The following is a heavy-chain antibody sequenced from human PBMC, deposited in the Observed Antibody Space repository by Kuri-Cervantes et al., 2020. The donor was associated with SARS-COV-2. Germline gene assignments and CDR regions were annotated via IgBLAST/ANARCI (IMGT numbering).Heavy chain of an antibody. CDR1: GFTFSNAW. Sequence: GESLKISCAASGFTFSNAWMSWVRQAPGKGLEWVGRIKSKTDGGTTDYAAPVKGRFTISRDDSKNTLYLQMNSLKTEDTAVYYCTTTYYDFWSGYTDAFDIWGQGTMVTVSS. V-gene: IGHV3-15*01. J-gene: IGHJ3*02. CDR3: TTTYYDFWSGYTDAFDI. CDR2: IKSKTDGGTT. D-gene: IGHD3-3*01.